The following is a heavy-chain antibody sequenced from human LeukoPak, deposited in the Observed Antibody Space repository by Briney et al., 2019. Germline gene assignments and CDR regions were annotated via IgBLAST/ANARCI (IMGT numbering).Heavy chain of an antibody. CDR2: INHSGST. J-gene: IGHJ4*02. CDR1: GGSFSGYY. CDR3: ARALYKLVPDC. V-gene: IGHV4-34*01. Sequence: SETLSLTCAVYGGSFSGYYWSWIRQPPGKGLEWIGEINHSGSTNYNPSLKSRVTISVDTSKNQFSLKLSSVTAADTAVYYCARALYKLVPDCWGQGTLVTVSS. D-gene: IGHD6-13*01.